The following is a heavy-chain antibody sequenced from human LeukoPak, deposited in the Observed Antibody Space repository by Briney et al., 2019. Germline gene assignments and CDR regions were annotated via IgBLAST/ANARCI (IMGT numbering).Heavy chain of an antibody. J-gene: IGHJ6*03. V-gene: IGHV3-21*01. CDR1: GITLSNYG. D-gene: IGHD3/OR15-3a*01. CDR3: ARDGLPPSLVPYYYYYYMDV. CDR2: ISSSSSYI. Sequence: PGGSLRLSCAGSGITLSNYGMSWVRQAPGKGLEWVSSISSSSSYIYYADSVKGRFTISRDNAKNSLYLQMNSLRDEDTAVYYCARDGLPPSLVPYYYYYYMDVWGKGTSVTVSS.